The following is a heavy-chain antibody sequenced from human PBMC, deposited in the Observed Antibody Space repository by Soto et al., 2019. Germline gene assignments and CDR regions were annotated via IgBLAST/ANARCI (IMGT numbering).Heavy chain of an antibody. Sequence: GGSMRLSCAASGFTFNNYGMNWVRQAPGKGLEWVAIISNDGSNKYYIESVRGRFTISRDNSKNMLFLQMNSLRVEDTAVYFCTKDGRFDSDGSLYYYYYGMDVWGQGTTVTVSS. V-gene: IGHV3-30*18. J-gene: IGHJ6*02. CDR1: GFTFNNYG. CDR2: ISNDGSNK. CDR3: TKDGRFDSDGSLYYYYYGMDV. D-gene: IGHD2-15*01.